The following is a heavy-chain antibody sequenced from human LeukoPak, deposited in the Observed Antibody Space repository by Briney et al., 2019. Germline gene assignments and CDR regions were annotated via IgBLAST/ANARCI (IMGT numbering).Heavy chain of an antibody. V-gene: IGHV3-21*01. CDR1: GFTFSSYS. CDR3: AKSGATYSLGYFDY. CDR2: ISSSSSYI. Sequence: KAGGSLRLSCAASGFTFSSYSMNWVRQAPGKGLEWVSSISSSSSYIYYADSVKGRFTISRDNSKNTLYLQLNSLRAEDTAVYYCAKSGATYSLGYFDYWGQGTLVTVSS. J-gene: IGHJ4*02. D-gene: IGHD1-26*01.